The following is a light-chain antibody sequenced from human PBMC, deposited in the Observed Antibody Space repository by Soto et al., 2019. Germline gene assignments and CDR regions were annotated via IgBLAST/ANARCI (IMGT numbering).Light chain of an antibody. CDR1: QSVSTNY. Sequence: EIVLKQYPGTLSLYQGTQAPPSCRTRQSVSTNYLAWSQQKPGQDPRLLIYGASSRATGIPDRFSGSGSGTDFTLTIRSLEPEDFAVYYCQQYGSSGRTFGRGTKGDI. J-gene: IGKJ1*01. CDR3: QQYGSSGRT. V-gene: IGKV3-20*01. CDR2: GAS.